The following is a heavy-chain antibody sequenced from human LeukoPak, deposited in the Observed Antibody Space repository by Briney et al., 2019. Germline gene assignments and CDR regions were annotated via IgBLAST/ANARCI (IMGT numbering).Heavy chain of an antibody. Sequence: ASVKVSCKAPGYTFTGYYMHWVRQAPGQGLEWMGWINPNSGGTNYAQKFQGRVTMTRDTSISTAYMELSRLRSDDTAVYYCARVGGSGSFYYYYMDVWGKGTTVTISS. J-gene: IGHJ6*03. D-gene: IGHD3-10*01. CDR1: GYTFTGYY. CDR2: INPNSGGT. V-gene: IGHV1-2*02. CDR3: ARVGGSGSFYYYYMDV.